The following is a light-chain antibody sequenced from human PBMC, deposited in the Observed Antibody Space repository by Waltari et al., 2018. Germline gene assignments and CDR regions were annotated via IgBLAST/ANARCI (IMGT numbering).Light chain of an antibody. Sequence: EVVMTQSPAALSVSAGERVTLPCKASQNIDNNLAWYQQKPGQSPRLLIYGASTMATGVPARFSGSGSGTEFTLTISSLQSEDCAVFYCQQYNRWPPLTFGGGTKVEIK. CDR2: GAS. CDR1: QNIDNN. J-gene: IGKJ4*01. V-gene: IGKV3-15*01. CDR3: QQYNRWPPLT.